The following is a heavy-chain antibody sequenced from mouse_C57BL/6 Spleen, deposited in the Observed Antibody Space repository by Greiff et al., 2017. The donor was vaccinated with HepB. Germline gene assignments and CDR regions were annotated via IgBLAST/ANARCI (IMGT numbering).Heavy chain of an antibody. V-gene: IGHV1-85*01. D-gene: IGHD1-1*01. Sequence: VKLVESGPELVKPGASVKLSCKASGYTFTSYDINWVKQRPGQGLEWIGWIYPRDGSTKYNEKFKGKATLTVDTSSSTAYMELHSLTSEDSAVYFGARGHYYYGSSSDYWGQGTTLTVSS. J-gene: IGHJ2*01. CDR1: GYTFTSYD. CDR2: IYPRDGST. CDR3: ARGHYYYGSSSDY.